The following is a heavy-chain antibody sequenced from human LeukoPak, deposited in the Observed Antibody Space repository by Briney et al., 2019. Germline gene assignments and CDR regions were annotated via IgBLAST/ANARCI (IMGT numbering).Heavy chain of an antibody. D-gene: IGHD7-27*01. Sequence: GGSLRLSCAASGFTFSSYWMSWVRQAPGKGLEWVANIKQDGSEKYYVDSVKGRFTISRDNAKNSLYLQMNSLKTEDTAVYYCTTGSGDGYWGQGTLVTVSS. CDR2: IKQDGSEK. CDR1: GFTFSSYW. J-gene: IGHJ4*02. V-gene: IGHV3-7*03. CDR3: TTGSGDGY.